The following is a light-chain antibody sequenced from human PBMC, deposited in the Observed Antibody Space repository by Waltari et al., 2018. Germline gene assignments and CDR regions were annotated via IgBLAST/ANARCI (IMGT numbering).Light chain of an antibody. CDR2: GVS. J-gene: IGKJ5*01. V-gene: IGKV3-15*01. Sequence: QSPATLSVSPGERATLSCRASQSVSSNLAWYQQKPGQAPRLLIYGVSTRATGIPARFSGSGSGTEFTLTISSLQSEDFAVYYCQQYNNWPRSFGQGTRLEIK. CDR1: QSVSSN. CDR3: QQYNNWPRS.